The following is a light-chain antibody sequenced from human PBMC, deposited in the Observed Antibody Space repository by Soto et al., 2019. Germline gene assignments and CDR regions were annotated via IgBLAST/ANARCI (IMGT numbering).Light chain of an antibody. CDR3: QQPINIVLT. Sequence: EIVLTQSPATLSLSPGERSTLSCRASQSVSSYLAWYQQKPGQAPRLLIYDASNRATGIPARFSGSVSGTIVAHTISILEPEGFAVYYGQQPINIVLTFGGGTKVEIK. J-gene: IGKJ4*01. CDR2: DAS. CDR1: QSVSSY. V-gene: IGKV3-11*01.